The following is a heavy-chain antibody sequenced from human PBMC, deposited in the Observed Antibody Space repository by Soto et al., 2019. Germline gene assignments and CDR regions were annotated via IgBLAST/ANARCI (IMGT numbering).Heavy chain of an antibody. Sequence: SETLSLSCTVSGGSINSYYWSWIRQPAGKGLEWIGRIYTSGSTNYNPSLKSRVTMSVDTSKNRFSLKLSSVTAADTAVYYCARGIYSKVGATIWFDPWGQGTLVTVS. V-gene: IGHV4-4*07. CDR2: IYTSGST. J-gene: IGHJ5*02. CDR3: ARGIYSKVGATIWFDP. D-gene: IGHD1-26*01. CDR1: GGSINSYY.